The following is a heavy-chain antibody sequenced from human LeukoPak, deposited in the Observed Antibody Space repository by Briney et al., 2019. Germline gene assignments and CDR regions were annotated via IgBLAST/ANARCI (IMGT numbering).Heavy chain of an antibody. D-gene: IGHD4-11*01. J-gene: IGHJ4*02. CDR1: GFTFSSYW. V-gene: IGHV3-7*01. CDR3: AREDHSNYNY. CDR2: IKQDGGEK. Sequence: GGSLRLSCAVSGFTFSSYWMSWVRQAPGKGLEWVANIKQDGGEKFYVDSVKGRFTISRDNAKYSLYLQMNSLRAEDTAVYYCAREDHSNYNYWGQGTLVTVSS.